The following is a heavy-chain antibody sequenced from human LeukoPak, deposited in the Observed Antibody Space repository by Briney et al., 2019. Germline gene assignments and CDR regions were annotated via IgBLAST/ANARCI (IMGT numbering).Heavy chain of an antibody. Sequence: SETLSLTCTVSGGSISSYYWSWIRQPAGKGLEWIGRIYTSGSTNYNPSLKSRVTMSVDTSKNQFSLKLSSVTAADTAVYYCARVRGYGIEGYYYYYMDVWGKGTTVTVSS. CDR2: IYTSGST. CDR3: ARVRGYGIEGYYYYYMDV. D-gene: IGHD5-18*01. V-gene: IGHV4-4*07. CDR1: GGSISSYY. J-gene: IGHJ6*03.